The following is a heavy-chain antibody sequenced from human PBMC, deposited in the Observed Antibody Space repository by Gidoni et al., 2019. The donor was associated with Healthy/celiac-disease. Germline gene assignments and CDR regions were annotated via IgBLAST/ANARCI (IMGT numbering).Heavy chain of an antibody. CDR3: ARRITSFGVVIAGLGWFDP. CDR2: LYYSGST. D-gene: IGHD3-3*01. CDR1: GGSISSSSYY. V-gene: IGHV4-39*01. J-gene: IGHJ5*02. Sequence: QLQLQESGPGLVKPSETLSLTCTVSGGSISSSSYYWGWIRQPPGKGLEWMGSLYYSGSTYYNPSLKSRVTIAVDTSKNQFSLKLSSVTAADTAVYYCARRITSFGVVIAGLGWFDPWGQGTLVTVSS.